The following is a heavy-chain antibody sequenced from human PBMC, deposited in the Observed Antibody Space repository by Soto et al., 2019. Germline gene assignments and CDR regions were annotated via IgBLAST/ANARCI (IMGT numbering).Heavy chain of an antibody. J-gene: IGHJ5*02. Sequence: QVQLQESGPGLVKPSQTLSLTCTVSGGSISSGDYYWSWIRQPPGKGLEWIGYTYHSGSTYYNPSLKSRVTISVNTSKNQFALRLSSVTAADAAVYYWARERPDGARLDPWGQGTLVTVSS. CDR3: ARERPDGARLDP. V-gene: IGHV4-30-4*01. CDR1: GGSISSGDYY. D-gene: IGHD6-6*01. CDR2: TYHSGST.